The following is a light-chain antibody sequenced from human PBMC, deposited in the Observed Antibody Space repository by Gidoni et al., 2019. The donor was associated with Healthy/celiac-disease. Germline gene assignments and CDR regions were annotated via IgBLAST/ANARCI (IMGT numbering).Light chain of an antibody. CDR3: QSYDSSLSGVV. Sequence: QSVLTQLPPVSGAPGQWVTISCTGSSSNIGAGYDVHWYQQLPGTAPKLLLYGNSNRPSGVPDRFSGSKSGTSASLAITGLQAEDEADYYCQSYDSSLSGVVFGGGTKLTVL. CDR2: GNS. CDR1: SSNIGAGYD. J-gene: IGLJ2*01. V-gene: IGLV1-40*01.